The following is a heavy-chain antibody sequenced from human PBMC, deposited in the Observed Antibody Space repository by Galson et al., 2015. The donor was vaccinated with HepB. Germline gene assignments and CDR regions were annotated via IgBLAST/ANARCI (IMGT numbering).Heavy chain of an antibody. CDR2: ISDSGGTT. D-gene: IGHD2-15*01. Sequence: SLRLSCAASGFTFSSYAVGWVRQAPGKGLEWVSSISDSGGTTYYADSVRGRFTVSRDKSKNTLYLQMNSLRAEDTAIYYCAKMSGGNCYTSVASWGQGTLVTVSS. J-gene: IGHJ4*02. CDR3: AKMSGGNCYTSVAS. V-gene: IGHV3-23*01. CDR1: GFTFSSYA.